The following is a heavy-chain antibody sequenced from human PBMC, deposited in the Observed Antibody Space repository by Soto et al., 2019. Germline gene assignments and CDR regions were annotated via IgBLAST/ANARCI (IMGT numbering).Heavy chain of an antibody. J-gene: IGHJ4*02. D-gene: IGHD3-22*01. CDR2: ISAYNGNT. CDR1: GYTFTSYG. V-gene: IGHV1-18*01. CDR3: ARERTMGYDSSGYYYPDY. Sequence: ASVKVSCKASGYTFTSYGISWVRQAPGQGLEWMGWISAYNGNTNYAQKLQGRVTMTTDTSTSTAYMELRSLRSDDTAVYYCARERTMGYDSSGYYYPDYWGQGTLVTVSS.